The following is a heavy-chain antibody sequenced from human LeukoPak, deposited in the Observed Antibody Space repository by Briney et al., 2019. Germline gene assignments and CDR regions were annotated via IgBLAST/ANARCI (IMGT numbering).Heavy chain of an antibody. V-gene: IGHV1-18*01. J-gene: IGHJ4*02. CDR3: ARLRYCSGGSCYLFDY. Sequence: GASVKVSCKASGYTFTSYGISWVRQAPGQGPEWMGWISAYNGNTNYAQKLQGRVTMTTDTSTSTAYMELRSLRSDDTAVYYCARLRYCSGGSCYLFDYWGQGTLVTVSS. CDR1: GYTFTSYG. D-gene: IGHD2-15*01. CDR2: ISAYNGNT.